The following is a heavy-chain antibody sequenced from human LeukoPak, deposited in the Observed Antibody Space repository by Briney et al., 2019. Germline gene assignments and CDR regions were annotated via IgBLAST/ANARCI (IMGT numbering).Heavy chain of an antibody. J-gene: IGHJ5*02. D-gene: IGHD2-2*01. CDR2: INPSGGST. CDR3: ARDLLVVVPAAMWIGIAAAGTTMYNWFDP. CDR1: GYTFTSYY. V-gene: IGHV1-46*01. Sequence: ASVKVSCKASGYTFTSYYMHWVRQAPGQGLEWMGIINPSGGSTSYAQKFQGRVTMTRDMSTSTVYMELSSLRSEDTAVYYCARDLLVVVPAAMWIGIAAAGTTMYNWFDPWGQGTLVTVSS.